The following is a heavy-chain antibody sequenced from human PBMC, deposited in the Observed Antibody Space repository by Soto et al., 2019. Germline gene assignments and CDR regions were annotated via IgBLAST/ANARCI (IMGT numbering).Heavy chain of an antibody. V-gene: IGHV3-9*01. D-gene: IGHD2-15*01. CDR3: VEDIAPLLEYCSGEACYSGPYYFDF. CDR1: GFIFEDYV. Sequence: PGGSLRLSCAVSGFIFEDYVMHWVRQAPGKGLEWVASVSWNSGSIDYAASVKGRFTISRDNAKNSVHLQMKSLRADDTAFYYCVEDIAPLLEYCSGEACYSGPYYFDFWGQGTPVTVSS. CDR2: VSWNSGSI. J-gene: IGHJ4*02.